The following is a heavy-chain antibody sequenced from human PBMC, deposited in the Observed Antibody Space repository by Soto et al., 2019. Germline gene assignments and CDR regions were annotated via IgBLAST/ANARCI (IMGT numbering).Heavy chain of an antibody. Sequence: QVQLVQSGAEVKKPGASVKVSCKASGYTFTTYGITWVRQAPGQGLAWMGWISAYSGNTNYAQKLQGRLTVPTDTSTNTAYMDLRSLRSDDTAVYYCARVVKAGDYGDYGRYYFDYWGHGTLVTVSS. CDR3: ARVVKAGDYGDYGRYYFDY. CDR1: GYTFTTYG. CDR2: ISAYSGNT. V-gene: IGHV1-18*04. J-gene: IGHJ4*01. D-gene: IGHD4-17*01.